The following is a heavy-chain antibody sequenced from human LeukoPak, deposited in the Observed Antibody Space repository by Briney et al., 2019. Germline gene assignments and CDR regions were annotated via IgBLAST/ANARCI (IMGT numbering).Heavy chain of an antibody. V-gene: IGHV5-51*01. CDR1: GYRFTSYW. CDR2: IYPGDSDT. J-gene: IGHJ4*02. D-gene: IGHD5/OR15-5a*01. CDR3: ARSGERSTSGFDY. Sequence: GESLKISCKGSGYRFTSYWIGWVRQMPGKGLEWMGIIYPGDSDTRYSPSFQGQVTISADKSITTAYLQWSSLKASDTAMYYCARSGERSTSGFDYWGQGTLVTVSS.